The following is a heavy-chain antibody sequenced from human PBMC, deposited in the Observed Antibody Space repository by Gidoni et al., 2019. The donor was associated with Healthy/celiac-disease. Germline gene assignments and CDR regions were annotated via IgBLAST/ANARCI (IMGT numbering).Heavy chain of an antibody. V-gene: IGHV1-69*06. J-gene: IGHJ6*02. CDR3: ASSYYDFWSGYPYYYGMDV. CDR2: IIPIVGTA. D-gene: IGHD3-3*01. Sequence: QVQLVQSGAEVKKPASSVKVSCKASGRTFSSYAISWVRQAHGQGLEWMGGIIPIVGTANDAQKFQGRVTITADKTTSTDYMELSSLRSEDTAVYYCASSYYDFWSGYPYYYGMDVWGQGTTVTVSS. CDR1: GRTFSSYA.